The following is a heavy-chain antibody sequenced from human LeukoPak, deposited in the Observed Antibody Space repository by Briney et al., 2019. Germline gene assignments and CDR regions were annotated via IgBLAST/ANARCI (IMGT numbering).Heavy chain of an antibody. J-gene: IGHJ4*02. CDR1: GFTFSSYA. D-gene: IGHD3-10*01. CDR3: AKEFYSGSGSSHFDY. V-gene: IGHV3-30-3*01. CDR2: ISYDGSNK. Sequence: GGSLRLSCAASGFTFSSYAMHWVRQAPGKGLEWVAVISYDGSNKYYADSVKGRFTISRDNSKNTLYLQMNSPRAEDTAVYYCAKEFYSGSGSSHFDYWGQGTLVTVSS.